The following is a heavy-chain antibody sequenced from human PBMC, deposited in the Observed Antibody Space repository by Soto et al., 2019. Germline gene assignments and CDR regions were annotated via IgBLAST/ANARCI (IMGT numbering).Heavy chain of an antibody. V-gene: IGHV3-30*18. CDR2: ISYDGSNK. D-gene: IGHD4-17*01. CDR1: GFTFSSYG. Sequence: GGSLRLSCAASGFTFSSYGMHWVRQAPGKGLEWVAVISYDGSNKYYADSVKGRFTISRDNSKNTLYLQMNSLRAEDTAVYYCAKGQSDYGDYVGYWGQGTLVTVSS. CDR3: AKGQSDYGDYVGY. J-gene: IGHJ4*02.